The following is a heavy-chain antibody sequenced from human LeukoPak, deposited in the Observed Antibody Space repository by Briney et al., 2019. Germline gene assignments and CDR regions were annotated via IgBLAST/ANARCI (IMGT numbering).Heavy chain of an antibody. CDR3: ARGVRGY. Sequence: GGSLRLPCAVSGFTFSSYWMSWVRQAPGRGLEWVANIKQDGSEKYYVDSVKGRFTISRDNTKNSLYLQMNSLRAEDTAVYYCARGVRGYWGQGTLVTVSS. V-gene: IGHV3-7*01. CDR2: IKQDGSEK. J-gene: IGHJ4*02. CDR1: GFTFSSYW.